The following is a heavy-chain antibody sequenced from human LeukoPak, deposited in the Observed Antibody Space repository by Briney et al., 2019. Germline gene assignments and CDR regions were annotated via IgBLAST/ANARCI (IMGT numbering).Heavy chain of an antibody. V-gene: IGHV1-24*01. CDR1: GYTLTELS. J-gene: IGHJ4*02. CDR3: ATDYPLYPTDSPRFDY. D-gene: IGHD3-16*01. CDR2: FDPEDGET. Sequence: ASVKVSCNVSGYTLTELSMHGVRQAPGKGLEWMGGFDPEDGETIYAQKFQGRVTMTEDTSTDTAYMELSSLRSEDTAVYYCATDYPLYPTDSPRFDYWGQGTLVTVSS.